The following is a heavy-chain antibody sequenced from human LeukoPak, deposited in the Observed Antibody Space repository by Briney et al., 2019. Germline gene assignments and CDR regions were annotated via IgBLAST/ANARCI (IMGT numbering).Heavy chain of an antibody. J-gene: IGHJ4*02. D-gene: IGHD4-17*01. CDR3: ANPYKAGDYGDYTGPLALDY. CDR1: GYTFTSYD. CDR2: MNPNSGNT. Sequence: WASVKVSCKASGYTFTSYDINWVRQATGQGLEWMGWMNPNSGNTGYAQKFQGRVTMTRNTSISTAYMELSSLRSEDTAVYYCANPYKAGDYGDYTGPLALDYWGQGTLVTVSS. V-gene: IGHV1-8*01.